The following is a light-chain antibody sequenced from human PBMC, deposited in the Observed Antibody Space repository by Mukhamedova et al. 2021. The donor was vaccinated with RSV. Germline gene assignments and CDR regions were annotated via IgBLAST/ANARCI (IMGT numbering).Light chain of an antibody. V-gene: IGKV1-5*03. CDR3: QQYSSYWWT. Sequence: WYQRRVHGKAPKLLIYKASNLESGVPSRFSGSGSGTEFTLTISSLQPDDFATYYCQQYSSYWWTFGQGTKAEIK. J-gene: IGKJ1*01. CDR2: KAS.